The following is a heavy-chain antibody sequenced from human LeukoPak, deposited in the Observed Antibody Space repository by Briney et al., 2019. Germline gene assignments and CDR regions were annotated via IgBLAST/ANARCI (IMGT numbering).Heavy chain of an antibody. CDR3: AKTMVRGASTPYYFDY. J-gene: IGHJ4*02. CDR2: ISGSGGIT. V-gene: IGHV3-23*02. CDR1: GFTFSSYA. D-gene: IGHD3-10*01. Sequence: PGGALRLSCAAPGFTFSSYAMSWVRQAPGKGREGVSAISGSGGITYYEDSVKGRFNISRDNSKNKLYLQMNSLRAEDTAVYYCAKTMVRGASTPYYFDYWGQGTLVTVSS.